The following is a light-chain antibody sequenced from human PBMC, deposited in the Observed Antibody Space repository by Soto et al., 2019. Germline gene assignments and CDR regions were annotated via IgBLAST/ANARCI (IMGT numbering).Light chain of an antibody. CDR1: QTIRNY. CDR2: AAS. Sequence: DIQMTQSPSSLSASVGDRVTITCRASQTIRNYLNWYQRIPGKAPKLLIFAASTLQSGVPSRFSGSVSGTEFTLTISSLQPEDVATYFCQESSSTPYTYGHGTKLEVK. J-gene: IGKJ2*01. CDR3: QESSSTPYT. V-gene: IGKV1-39*01.